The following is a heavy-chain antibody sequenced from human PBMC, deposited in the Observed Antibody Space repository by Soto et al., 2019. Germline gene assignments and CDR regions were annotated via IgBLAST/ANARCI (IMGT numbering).Heavy chain of an antibody. CDR3: AHRRRTHHRLDY. CDR2: IYWNDDK. CDR1: GFSLSTSGVG. V-gene: IGHV2-5*01. Sequence: QITLKESGPTLVQPTQTLTLTCTFLGFSLSTSGVGVGWIRQPPGKALEWLALIYWNDDKRYSPSLKSRLTIPTDTSKNQVVRTMTNMAPLDTATYYWAHRRRTHHRLDYWGQGTLITVSS. J-gene: IGHJ4*02.